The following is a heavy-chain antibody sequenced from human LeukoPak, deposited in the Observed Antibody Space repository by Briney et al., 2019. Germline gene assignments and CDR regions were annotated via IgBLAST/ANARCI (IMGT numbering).Heavy chain of an antibody. V-gene: IGHV3-53*01. CDR2: IYSGGST. CDR3: ARLGVVVPAAMEGYYYYGMDV. Sequence: GGSLRLSCAASGFTVSSNYMSWVRQAPGKGLEWVSVIYSGGSTYYADSVKGRFTISRDNSKNTLYLQMNSLRAEDTAVYYCARLGVVVPAAMEGYYYYGMDVWGQGTTVTVSS. CDR1: GFTVSSNY. D-gene: IGHD2-2*01. J-gene: IGHJ6*02.